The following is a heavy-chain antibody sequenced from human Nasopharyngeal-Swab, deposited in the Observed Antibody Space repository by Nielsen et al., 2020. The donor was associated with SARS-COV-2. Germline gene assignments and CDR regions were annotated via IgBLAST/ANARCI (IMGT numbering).Heavy chain of an antibody. Sequence: SLKISCAASGFTFDEYAMHWVRQAPGKGLEWVSGISWNSGSIGYADSVKGRFTISRDNAKNSLYLQMNSLRAEDTALYYCAKDLNFWSGYPYYFDFWGHGTLVTVSS. CDR2: ISWNSGSI. V-gene: IGHV3-9*01. CDR1: GFTFDEYA. D-gene: IGHD3-3*01. J-gene: IGHJ4*01. CDR3: AKDLNFWSGYPYYFDF.